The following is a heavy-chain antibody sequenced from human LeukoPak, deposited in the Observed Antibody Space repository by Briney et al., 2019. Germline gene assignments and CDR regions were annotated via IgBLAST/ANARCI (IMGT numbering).Heavy chain of an antibody. J-gene: IGHJ4*02. V-gene: IGHV1-18*01. D-gene: IGHD2-2*01. CDR2: ISAYNGNT. Sequence: GASVTVSCKDSVYTFTNYGISWVGQAPGQGLEGMGWISAYNGNTNYAQKLQGRVTMTTDTSTSTAYMELRSLRSDDTAVYYCARDYAPYCSSTSCPPVYWGEGTLVSVPS. CDR3: ARDYAPYCSSTSCPPVY. CDR1: VYTFTNYG.